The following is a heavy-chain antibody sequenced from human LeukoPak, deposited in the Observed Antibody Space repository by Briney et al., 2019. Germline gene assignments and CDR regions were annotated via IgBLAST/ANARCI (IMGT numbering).Heavy chain of an antibody. J-gene: IGHJ4*02. V-gene: IGHV3-33*01. CDR1: GFTFSSYG. D-gene: IGHD2-2*02. CDR2: IWYDGSNK. Sequence: PGGSLRLSCAASGFTFSSYGMPWVRQAPGEGLEWVAVIWYDGSNKYYADSVKGRFTISRDNSKNTLYLQMNSLRAEDTAVYYCARDSIVVPAAILDYWGQGTLVTVSS. CDR3: ARDSIVVPAAILDY.